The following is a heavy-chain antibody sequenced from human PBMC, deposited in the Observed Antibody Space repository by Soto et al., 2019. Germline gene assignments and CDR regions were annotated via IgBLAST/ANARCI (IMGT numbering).Heavy chain of an antibody. CDR1: GGFISSYY. Sequence: SETLSLTCTVSGGFISSYYWSWILQPPGKGLEWIGYIYYSGSTNYNPSLKSRVTISVDTSKNQFSLKLSSVTAADTAVYYCARRKYDYIWGSYRPRPLESGWAFDIWDQGTMVTVSS. CDR2: IYYSGST. D-gene: IGHD3-16*02. CDR3: ARRKYDYIWGSYRPRPLESGWAFDI. V-gene: IGHV4-59*08. J-gene: IGHJ3*02.